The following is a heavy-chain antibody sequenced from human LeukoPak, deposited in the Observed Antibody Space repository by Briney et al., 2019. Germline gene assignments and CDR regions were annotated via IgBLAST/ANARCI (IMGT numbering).Heavy chain of an antibody. J-gene: IGHJ4*02. V-gene: IGHV3-23*01. Sequence: GGSLRLSCAASGFTFSSYAMSWVRQAPGKGLEWVSAISGSGGSTYYADSVKGRFTISRDNSKNTLYLQMNSLRAEDTAVYYCAKGGDCSGGSCYSYIDYWGQGTLVTVSS. CDR2: ISGSGGST. CDR3: AKGGDCSGGSCYSYIDY. CDR1: GFTFSSYA. D-gene: IGHD2-15*01.